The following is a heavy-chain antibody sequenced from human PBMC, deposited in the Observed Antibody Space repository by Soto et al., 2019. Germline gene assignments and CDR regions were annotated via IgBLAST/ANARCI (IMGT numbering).Heavy chain of an antibody. D-gene: IGHD5-12*01. CDR3: ARAIGYSGSYYYYYMDV. V-gene: IGHV1-18*01. CDR1: GYTFTSYG. J-gene: IGHJ6*03. CDR2: ISAYNGNT. Sequence: ASVKVSCKASGYTFTSYGISWVRQAPGQGLEWMGWISAYNGNTNYAQKLQGRVTMTTDTSTSTAYMELRSLRSDDTAVYYCARAIGYSGSYYYYYMDVWGKGTTVTVSS.